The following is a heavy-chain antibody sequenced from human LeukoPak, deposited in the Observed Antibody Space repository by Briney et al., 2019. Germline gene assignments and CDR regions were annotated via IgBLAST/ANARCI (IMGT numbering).Heavy chain of an antibody. J-gene: IGHJ4*02. CDR2: IYYSGST. D-gene: IGHD3-16*01. Sequence: PSETLSLTCIVSGGSISSYYWSWIRQPPGKGLEWIGYIYYSGSTNYNPSLRSRVTISVDTSKNQFSLKLSSVTAADSAVYYCSRQGGMTLYYFDHWGQGTLVTVSS. CDR1: GGSISSYY. CDR3: SRQGGMTLYYFDH. V-gene: IGHV4-59*08.